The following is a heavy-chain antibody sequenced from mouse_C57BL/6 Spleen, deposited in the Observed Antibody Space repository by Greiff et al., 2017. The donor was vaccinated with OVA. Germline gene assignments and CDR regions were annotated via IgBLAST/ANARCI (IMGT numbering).Heavy chain of an antibody. CDR1: GFTFTDYY. J-gene: IGHJ3*01. CDR2: IRNKANGYTT. V-gene: IGHV7-3*01. D-gene: IGHD1-1*01. Sequence: EVMLVESGGGLVQPGGSLSLSCAASGFTFTDYYMSWVRQPPGKALEWLGFIRNKANGYTTEYSASVKGRFTISRDNSQSILYLQMNALRAEDSATYYCARSPYYGSSRAWFAYWGQGTLVTVSA. CDR3: ARSPYYGSSRAWFAY.